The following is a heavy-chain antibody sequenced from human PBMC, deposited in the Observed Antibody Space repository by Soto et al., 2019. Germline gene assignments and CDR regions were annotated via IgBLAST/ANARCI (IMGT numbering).Heavy chain of an antibody. Sequence: PSETLSLTCTVSGASINNYHWTWIRQPPGKGLEWIAYIYYTGITNFNPSLKSRVTISVDTSKNQFSLKLSSVTAADTARYYCARITYSTRWYWIDYWGQGTQVTVSS. V-gene: IGHV4-59*01. D-gene: IGHD6-13*01. CDR1: GASINNYH. CDR2: IYYTGIT. J-gene: IGHJ4*02. CDR3: ARITYSTRWYWIDY.